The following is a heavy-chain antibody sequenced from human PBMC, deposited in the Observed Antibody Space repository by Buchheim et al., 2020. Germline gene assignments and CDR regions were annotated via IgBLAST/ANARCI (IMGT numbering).Heavy chain of an antibody. CDR3: ARDLKNQVRYFDWVDRWYYGMDV. Sequence: QVQLVESGGGVVQPGRSLRLSCAASGFTFSSYAMHWVRQAPGKGLEWVAVISYDGSNKYYADSVKGRFTISRDNSKNTLYLQMNSLRAEDTAVYYCARDLKNQVRYFDWVDRWYYGMDVWGQGTT. D-gene: IGHD3-9*01. CDR2: ISYDGSNK. CDR1: GFTFSSYA. J-gene: IGHJ6*02. V-gene: IGHV3-30-3*01.